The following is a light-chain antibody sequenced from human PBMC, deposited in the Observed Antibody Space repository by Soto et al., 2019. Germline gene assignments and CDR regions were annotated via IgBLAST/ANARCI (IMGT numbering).Light chain of an antibody. V-gene: IGKV3-11*01. CDR3: RQRSHWPPT. CDR2: DAS. CDR1: QSVSSY. Sequence: EIVLTQSPATLSLSPGERATLSCRASQSVSSYLAWYQQKPGQAPRLLIYDASNRATGIPARFSGSWSETDFHLTISSLAPEDFAVYYCRQRSHWPPTFGPGTKVDIK. J-gene: IGKJ3*01.